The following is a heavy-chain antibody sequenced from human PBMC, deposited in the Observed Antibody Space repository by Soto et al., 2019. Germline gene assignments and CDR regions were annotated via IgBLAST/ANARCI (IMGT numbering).Heavy chain of an antibody. CDR2: INAIIGTA. V-gene: IGHV1-3*01. D-gene: IGHD2-2*02. CDR1: GYTFTSYA. CDR3: ARLWLYRNWFDP. Sequence: ASVKVSCKASGYTFTSYAMHWVRQAPGQRLEWMGWINAIIGTAKYSQKFQGRVTITADESTSTAYMELSSLRSEDTAVYYCARLWLYRNWFDPWGQGTLVTVSS. J-gene: IGHJ5*02.